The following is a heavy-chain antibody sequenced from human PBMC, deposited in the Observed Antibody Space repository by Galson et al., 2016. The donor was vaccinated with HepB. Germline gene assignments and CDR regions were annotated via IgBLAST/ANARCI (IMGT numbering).Heavy chain of an antibody. Sequence: ETLSLTCTVSGASINGYCWAWIRQPPGEGLEWVGYMCYSGSTNYSPSLKSRVTISVDTSKHQFSLKLSSVTAADTAVYYCARGDGYNLFWGQGTLVTVSS. J-gene: IGHJ4*02. D-gene: IGHD5-24*01. V-gene: IGHV4-59*01. CDR1: GASINGYC. CDR2: MCYSGST. CDR3: ARGDGYNLF.